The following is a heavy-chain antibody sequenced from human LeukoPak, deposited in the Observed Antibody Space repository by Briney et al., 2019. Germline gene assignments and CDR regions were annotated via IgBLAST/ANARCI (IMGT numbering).Heavy chain of an antibody. V-gene: IGHV4-39*07. CDR2: IYYSGST. D-gene: IGHD3-10*01. CDR3: ARAMVRGVIRLFDY. J-gene: IGHJ4*02. Sequence: PSETLSLTCTVSGGSVSRSPYYWGWIRQPPGTGLEWLGNIYYSGSTYYNPSLKSRVTISVDTSKNQFSLKLSSVTAADTAVYYCARAMVRGVIRLFDYWGQGTLVTVSS. CDR1: GGSVSRSPYY.